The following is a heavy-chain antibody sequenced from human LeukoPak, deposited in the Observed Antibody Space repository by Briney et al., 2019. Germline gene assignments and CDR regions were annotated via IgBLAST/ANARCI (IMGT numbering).Heavy chain of an antibody. V-gene: IGHV1-18*01. Sequence: ASVKVSCKAFGYTFTKEAISWVRQAPGQGLGWMGWISAYNGNTNYAQKLQGRVTMTTDTSTSTAYMELRSLRSDDTAVYYCARGVMVRGVMKYYFDYWGQGTLVTVSS. D-gene: IGHD3-10*01. CDR2: ISAYNGNT. CDR1: GYTFTKEA. J-gene: IGHJ4*02. CDR3: ARGVMVRGVMKYYFDY.